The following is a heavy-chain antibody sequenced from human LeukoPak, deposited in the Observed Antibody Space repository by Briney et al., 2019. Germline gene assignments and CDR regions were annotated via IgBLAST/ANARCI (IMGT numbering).Heavy chain of an antibody. J-gene: IGHJ4*02. CDR3: ARNYYDISFDY. D-gene: IGHD3-9*01. V-gene: IGHV1-2*02. CDR2: INPNSGGT. CDR1: GYTFTGYY. Sequence: GASVKVSCKASGYTFTGYYMHWVRQAPGQGLEWMGWINPNSGGTNYAQKIQGRVTMTRDTSISTAYMELSRLRSDDTAVYYCARNYYDISFDYWGQGTLVTVSS.